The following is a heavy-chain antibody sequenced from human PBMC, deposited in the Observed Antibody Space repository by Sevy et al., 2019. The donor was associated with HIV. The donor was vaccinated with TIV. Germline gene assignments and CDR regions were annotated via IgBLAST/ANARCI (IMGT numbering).Heavy chain of an antibody. V-gene: IGHV4-34*01. CDR2: VNHSGST. CDR3: ARDMLGYCSSTSCYAEGYFDY. Sequence: SETLSLTCAVSGGSFSGYSWDWIRQPPGKGLEWIGEVNHSGSTNYNPSLKSRVTISVDTSKNQFSLKLNFVTAADTAVYYCARDMLGYCSSTSCYAEGYFDYWGQGTLVTVSS. D-gene: IGHD2-2*01. J-gene: IGHJ4*02. CDR1: GGSFSGYS.